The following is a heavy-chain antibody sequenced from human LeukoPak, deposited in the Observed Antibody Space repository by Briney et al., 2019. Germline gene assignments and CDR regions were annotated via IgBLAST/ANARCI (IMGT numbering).Heavy chain of an antibody. Sequence: SETLSLTCAVYGGSFSGYYWSWIRQPPGKGLEWIGEINHSGSTNYNPSLKSRVTISVDTSKNQFSLKLSSVTAADTAVYYCARLPLTGTTRRYFDYWGQGTLVTVSS. V-gene: IGHV4-34*01. J-gene: IGHJ4*02. CDR1: GGSFSGYY. CDR2: INHSGST. CDR3: ARLPLTGTTRRYFDY. D-gene: IGHD1-20*01.